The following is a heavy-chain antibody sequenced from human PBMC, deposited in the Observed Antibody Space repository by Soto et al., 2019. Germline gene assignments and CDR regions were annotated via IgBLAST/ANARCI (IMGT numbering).Heavy chain of an antibody. D-gene: IGHD1-20*01. CDR2: INHLGSS. CDR3: ASPQYNWNNPFVY. V-gene: IGHV4-34*01. J-gene: IGHJ4*02. Sequence: QVQLQQWGAGLLKPSETLSLTCAVYGGSLSGHYWSWLRQPPGKGLEWIVEINHLGSSDYNPSLRCRVTIAVDTSNNHFSLTLTSVTAADTAVYYCASPQYNWNNPFVYWGQGTLVTVSS. CDR1: GGSLSGHY.